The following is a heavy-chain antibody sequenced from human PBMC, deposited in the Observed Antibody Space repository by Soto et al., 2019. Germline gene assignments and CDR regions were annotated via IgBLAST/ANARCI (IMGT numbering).Heavy chain of an antibody. D-gene: IGHD2-2*02. V-gene: IGHV5-51*01. CDR3: ASGVVYQLLYFRAFDI. J-gene: IGHJ3*02. CDR1: GYSFTSYW. CDR2: IYPGDSDT. Sequence: GESLKISCKGSGYSFTSYWIGWVRQMPGKGLEWMGIIYPGDSDTRYSPSFQGQVTISADKSISTAYLQWSSLKASDTAMYFCASGVVYQLLYFRAFDIWCQGTMVTV.